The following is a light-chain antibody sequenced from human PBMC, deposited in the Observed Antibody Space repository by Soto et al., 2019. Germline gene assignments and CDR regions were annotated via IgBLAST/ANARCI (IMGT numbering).Light chain of an antibody. V-gene: IGKV1-27*01. J-gene: IGKJ2*01. CDR2: AAS. CDR1: RGIINY. CDR3: QKYDSAPYT. Sequence: DIQMTQSPSSLSASVGDRVTITCRASRGIINYLAWYQQKPGKVPKLLTYAASTLQSGVPSRFSGSGSGTDFTLTISSLQPEDVATYYCQKYDSAPYTFGQGTKLEIK.